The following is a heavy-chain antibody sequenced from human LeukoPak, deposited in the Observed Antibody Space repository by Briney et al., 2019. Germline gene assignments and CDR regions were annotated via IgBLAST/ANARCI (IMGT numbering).Heavy chain of an antibody. CDR1: GFTVSSIY. CDR3: VSSPVLRYFAY. D-gene: IGHD3-9*01. Sequence: GGSLRLSRAAPGFTVSSIYMTWVRQAPGKGLEWVSVIYTGGTYYADSVKGRFTISRDDSKNTLHLQMKSLRAEDTAVYYCVSSPVLRYFAYWGQGTLVSVSS. J-gene: IGHJ4*02. V-gene: IGHV3-66*01. CDR2: IYTGGT.